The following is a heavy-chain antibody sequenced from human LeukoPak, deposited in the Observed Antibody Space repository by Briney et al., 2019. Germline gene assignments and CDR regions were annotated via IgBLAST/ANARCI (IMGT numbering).Heavy chain of an antibody. CDR1: GGTFSSYA. J-gene: IGHJ4*02. Sequence: SVKVSCRASGGTFSSYAISWVRQAPGQGLEWMGGIIPIFGTANYAEKFQGRVTITADESTSTAYMELSSLRSEDTAVYYCARSSVVTAMVHLDYWGQGTLVTVSS. D-gene: IGHD2-21*02. V-gene: IGHV1-69*13. CDR2: IIPIFGTA. CDR3: ARSSVVTAMVHLDY.